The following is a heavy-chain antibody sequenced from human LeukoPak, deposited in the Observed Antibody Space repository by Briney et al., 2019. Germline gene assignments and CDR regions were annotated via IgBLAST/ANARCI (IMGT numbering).Heavy chain of an antibody. CDR2: IDRSGRST. Sequence: SQRFSCAASGFSFNIYAMSWVRQAPGKGLEWVAAIDRSGRSTFYATSVKGRFTISKDNSKNTLYLQINSLRVDDTAIYYCARGSHGEHDSWGQGTLDTVSS. J-gene: IGHJ5*01. D-gene: IGHD4-17*01. CDR3: ARGSHGEHDS. CDR1: GFSFNIYA. V-gene: IGHV3-23*05.